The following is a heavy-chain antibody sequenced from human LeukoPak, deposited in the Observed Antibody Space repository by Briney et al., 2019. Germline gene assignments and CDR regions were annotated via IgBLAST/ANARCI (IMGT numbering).Heavy chain of an antibody. J-gene: IGHJ5*02. D-gene: IGHD2-21*01. CDR2: IYHSGST. CDR1: GGSISNGSYY. CDR3: ARSLVVIATNWFDP. V-gene: IGHV4-39*07. Sequence: PSQTLSLACTVSGGSISNGSYYWGWIRQPPGKGLEWIGSIYHSGSTYYNPSLKSRVTISVDTSKNQFSLKLSSVTAADTAVYYCARSLVVIATNWFDPWGQGTLVTVSS.